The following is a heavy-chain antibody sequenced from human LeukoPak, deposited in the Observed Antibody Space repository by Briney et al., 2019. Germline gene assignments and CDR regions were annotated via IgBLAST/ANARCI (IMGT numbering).Heavy chain of an antibody. CDR1: GYMFTSYG. Sequence: ASVKVSLKASGYMFTSYGISWVRQAPGQGLEWMGWISAYNGNTNYAQKLQGRVTMTTDTSTSTAYMELRSLRSDDTAVYYCARNLVGAKAEYYFDYWGQGTLVTVSS. CDR3: ARNLVGAKAEYYFDY. D-gene: IGHD1-26*01. J-gene: IGHJ4*02. V-gene: IGHV1-18*01. CDR2: ISAYNGNT.